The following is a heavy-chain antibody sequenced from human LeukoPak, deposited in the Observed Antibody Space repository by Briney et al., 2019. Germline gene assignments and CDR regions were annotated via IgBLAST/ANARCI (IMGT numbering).Heavy chain of an antibody. J-gene: IGHJ6*03. Sequence: GGSLRLSCAASGFTFSSSAMSWVRQAPGKGLEWVSSISGSGSGGSTYYADSVKGRFTISRDNSKNTLYLQMNSLRAEDTAVYYCAKRRGLELLYYYYMDVWGKGTTVTVS. V-gene: IGHV3-23*01. CDR2: ISGSGSGGST. D-gene: IGHD1-7*01. CDR3: AKRRGLELLYYYYMDV. CDR1: GFTFSSSA.